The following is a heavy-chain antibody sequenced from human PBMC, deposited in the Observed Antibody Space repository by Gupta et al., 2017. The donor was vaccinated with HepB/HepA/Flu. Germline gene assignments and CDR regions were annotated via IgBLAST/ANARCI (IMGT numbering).Heavy chain of an antibody. J-gene: IGHJ4*02. V-gene: IGHV3-30*18. CDR3: AKDPSNYDSSGYFDY. CDR1: GFTFSSYG. D-gene: IGHD3-22*01. Sequence: QVQLVESGGGVVQLGRSLRLSCAASGFTFSSYGMHWVRQAPGKGLEWVAVISYDGSNKYYADSVKGRFTISRDNSKNTLYLQMNSLRAEDTAVYYCAKDPSNYDSSGYFDYWGQGTLVTVSS. CDR2: ISYDGSNK.